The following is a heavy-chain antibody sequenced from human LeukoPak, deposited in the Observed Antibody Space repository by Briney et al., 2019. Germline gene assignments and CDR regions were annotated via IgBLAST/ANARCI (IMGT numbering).Heavy chain of an antibody. V-gene: IGHV3-64*01. Sequence: GGSLRLSCAASGFTFSSYAMHWVRQAPEKGLEYVSAISSNGGSTYYANSVKGRFTISRDNSKNTLYLQMGSLRAEDRAVYYCARVGYTSYYYYGMDVWGQGTTVTVSS. CDR1: GFTFSSYA. D-gene: IGHD6-13*01. J-gene: IGHJ6*02. CDR3: ARVGYTSYYYYGMDV. CDR2: ISSNGGST.